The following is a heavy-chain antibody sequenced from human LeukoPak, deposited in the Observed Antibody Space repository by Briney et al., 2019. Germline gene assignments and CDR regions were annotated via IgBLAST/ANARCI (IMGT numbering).Heavy chain of an antibody. D-gene: IGHD3-9*01. Sequence: GGSLRLSCAASGFTSSSYAVIWVRQAPGKGLEWVSVISGSGGSTYYADSVKGRFTISRDNSKNTLYLQMNSLRSEDTAVYYSAKDSYYDIVNTWDAYVNWCQGTLVTVSS. V-gene: IGHV3-23*01. CDR2: ISGSGGST. CDR1: GFTSSSYA. J-gene: IGHJ3*02. CDR3: AKDSYYDIVNTWDAYVN.